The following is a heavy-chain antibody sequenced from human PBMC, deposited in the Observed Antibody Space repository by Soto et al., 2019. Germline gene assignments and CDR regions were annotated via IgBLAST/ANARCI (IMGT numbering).Heavy chain of an antibody. CDR1: GFTFSSYA. CDR2: ISGSGGST. CDR3: AKDSGPGYCSSTSCLYYYYYGTDV. J-gene: IGHJ6*02. Sequence: GGSLRLSCAASGFTFSSYAMSWVRQAPGKGLEWVSAISGSGGSTYYADSVKGRFTISRDNSKNTLYLQMNSLRAEDTAVYYCAKDSGPGYCSSTSCLYYYYYGTDVWGQGTTVTVSS. V-gene: IGHV3-23*01. D-gene: IGHD2-2*01.